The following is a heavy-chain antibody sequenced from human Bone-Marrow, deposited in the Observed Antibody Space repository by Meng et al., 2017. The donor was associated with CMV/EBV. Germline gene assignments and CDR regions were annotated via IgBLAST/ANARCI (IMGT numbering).Heavy chain of an antibody. J-gene: IGHJ4*02. CDR1: GFTFDDYT. Sequence: GGSLRLSCAASGFTFDDYTMHWVRQAPGKGLEWVSLISWNSGSIGYADSVKGRFTISRDNSKNTLYLQMNSLRAEDTAVYYCARDRRDYFDYWGPGTLVTGSS. CDR2: ISWNSGSI. V-gene: IGHV3-9*01. CDR3: ARDRRDYFDY.